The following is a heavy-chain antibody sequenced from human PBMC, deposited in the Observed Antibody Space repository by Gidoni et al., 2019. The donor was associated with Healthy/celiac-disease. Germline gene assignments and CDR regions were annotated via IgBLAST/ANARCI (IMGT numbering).Heavy chain of an antibody. CDR3: ARWYSSSSVFSWFDP. CDR2: INHSGST. D-gene: IGHD6-6*01. J-gene: IGHJ5*02. CDR1: GGSFSGYY. V-gene: IGHV4-34*01. Sequence: QVQLQQWGAGLLKPSETLSLTCAVYGGSFSGYYWSWIRQPPGKGLEWIGEINHSGSTNYNPSLKSRVTISVDTSKNQFSLKLSSVTAADTAVYYCARWYSSSSVFSWFDPWGQGTLVTVSS.